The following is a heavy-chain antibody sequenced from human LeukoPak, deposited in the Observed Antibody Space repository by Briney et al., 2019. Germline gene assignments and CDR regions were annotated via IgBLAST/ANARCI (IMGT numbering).Heavy chain of an antibody. CDR2: MNPNSGNT. CDR1: GYTFTSYD. J-gene: IGHJ4*02. V-gene: IGHV1-8*03. D-gene: IGHD5-12*01. Sequence: ASVKVSCKASGYTFTSYDINWVRRATGQGLEWMGWMNPNSGNTGYAQKFQGRVTITRNTSISTAYMELSSLRSEDTAVYYCARGEGYSGYDLDYWGQGTLVTVSS. CDR3: ARGEGYSGYDLDY.